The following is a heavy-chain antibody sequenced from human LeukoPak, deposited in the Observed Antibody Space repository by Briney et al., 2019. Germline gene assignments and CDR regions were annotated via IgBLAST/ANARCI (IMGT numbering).Heavy chain of an antibody. Sequence: GGSLRLSCAASGFTFSSYAMSWVRQAPGKGLEWVSAISGSGGSTYYADSVKGRFTISRDNSKDTLHQQMNSLRAEDTAVYYCAKQTYYYDSSGYYHPDAFDIWGQGTMATVSS. D-gene: IGHD3-22*01. CDR2: ISGSGGST. V-gene: IGHV3-23*01. J-gene: IGHJ3*02. CDR1: GFTFSSYA. CDR3: AKQTYYYDSSGYYHPDAFDI.